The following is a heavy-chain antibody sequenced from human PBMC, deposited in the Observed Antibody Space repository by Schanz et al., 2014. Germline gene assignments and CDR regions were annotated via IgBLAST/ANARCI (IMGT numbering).Heavy chain of an antibody. CDR3: ARANYRRKINFDY. D-gene: IGHD3-10*01. CDR2: IWYDENNK. J-gene: IGHJ4*02. Sequence: VQLLESGGGLVQPGGSLRLSCVVSGFTVSSDHMSWVRQAPGKGLEWVAVIWYDENNKYYADSVKGRFTMSRDNSKNTLYLQMNSLRAEDTAVYYCARANYRRKINFDYWGRGTLVTVSS. CDR1: GFTVSSDH. V-gene: IGHV3-33*01.